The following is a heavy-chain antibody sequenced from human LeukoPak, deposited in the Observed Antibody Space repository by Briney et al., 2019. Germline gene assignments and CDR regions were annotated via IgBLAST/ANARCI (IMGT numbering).Heavy chain of an antibody. CDR2: ISGSGGST. CDR3: AKREEYSSGPFDY. CDR1: GFTFSSYA. V-gene: IGHV3-23*01. D-gene: IGHD6-19*01. Sequence: GGSLRLSCAASGFTFSSYAMSWVRQAPGKGLEWVSAISGSGGSTYYADSVKGRFTLSRDNSKNTLYLQMNSMRAEDTAVYYCAKREEYSSGPFDYWGQGTLVTVSS. J-gene: IGHJ4*02.